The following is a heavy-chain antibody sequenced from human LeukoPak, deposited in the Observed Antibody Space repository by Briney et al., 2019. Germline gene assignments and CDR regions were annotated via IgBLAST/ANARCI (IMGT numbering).Heavy chain of an antibody. CDR1: GYTFTSYY. V-gene: IGHV1-2*02. Sequence: ASVKVSCKASGYTFTSYYMHWVRQAPGQGLEWMGWINPNSGGTNYAQKFQGRVTMTRDTSISTAYMELSRLRSDDTAVYYCARSCSSTSCFDPWGQGTLVTVSS. CDR3: ARSCSSTSCFDP. D-gene: IGHD2-2*01. J-gene: IGHJ5*02. CDR2: INPNSGGT.